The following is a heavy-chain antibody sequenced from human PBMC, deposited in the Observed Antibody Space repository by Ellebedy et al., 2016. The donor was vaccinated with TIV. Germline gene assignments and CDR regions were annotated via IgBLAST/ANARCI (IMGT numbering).Heavy chain of an antibody. CDR2: ISGSGGTT. CDR1: GFMFNTYA. D-gene: IGHD1-26*01. Sequence: GESLKISCAASGFMFNTYAMSWVRQAPGRGLEWVSTISGSGGTTYYVDSMKGRFTISRDNSKNTLYLQMNSLRAEDTAVYYCAKDIVPARMPFDYWGQGTQVTVSS. CDR3: AKDIVPARMPFDY. V-gene: IGHV3-23*01. J-gene: IGHJ4*02.